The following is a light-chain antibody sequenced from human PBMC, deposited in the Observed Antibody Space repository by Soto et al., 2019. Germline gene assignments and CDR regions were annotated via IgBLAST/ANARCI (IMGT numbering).Light chain of an antibody. V-gene: IGKV1-33*01. Sequence: DIQMTQSPSSLSASVGDRITITCQASQDISNRLNWYHQKPDKAPNLLIYDASNLAAGVPSGFSGSGSGTHFTFTITSLQPEDIGTYYCQNCFTVPYTFGQGTKVEIK. CDR2: DAS. CDR3: QNCFTVPYT. J-gene: IGKJ2*01. CDR1: QDISNR.